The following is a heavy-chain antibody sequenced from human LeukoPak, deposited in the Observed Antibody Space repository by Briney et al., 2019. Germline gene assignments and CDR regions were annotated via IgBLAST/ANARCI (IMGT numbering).Heavy chain of an antibody. Sequence: GGSLRLSCAASEFNFSFYWMTWVRQAPGKGLEWVANILPDGSKKYYLDSVKGRFTISRDNPTNSLYLQINSLRAEDTAVYYCAKEPYGDYYFDYWGQGTLVTVSS. J-gene: IGHJ4*02. CDR1: EFNFSFYW. D-gene: IGHD4-17*01. CDR2: ILPDGSKK. CDR3: AKEPYGDYYFDY. V-gene: IGHV3-7*03.